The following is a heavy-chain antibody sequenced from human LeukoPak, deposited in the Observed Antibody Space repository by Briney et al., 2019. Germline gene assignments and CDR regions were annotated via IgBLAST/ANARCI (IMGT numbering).Heavy chain of an antibody. CDR1: GGSISSYY. V-gene: IGHV4-59*12. D-gene: IGHD1-26*01. CDR2: IYYSGST. Sequence: SETLSLTCTVSGGSISSYYWSWIRQPPGKGLEWIGYIYYSGSTNYNPSLKSRVTISVDTSKNQFSLKLSSVTAADTAVYYCARGRLYSGSYRTRGAFDIWGQGTMVTVSS. CDR3: ARGRLYSGSYRTRGAFDI. J-gene: IGHJ3*02.